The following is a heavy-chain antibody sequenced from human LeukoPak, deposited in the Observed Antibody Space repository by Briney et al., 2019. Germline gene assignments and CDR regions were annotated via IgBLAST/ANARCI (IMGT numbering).Heavy chain of an antibody. J-gene: IGHJ1*01. D-gene: IGHD2-15*01. Sequence: PSETLSLTCTVSGGPISSFYWSWIRQPPGKGLEWIGYISYSGSTNYNPSLKSRVTISVDTSKNQFSLKLNSVTAADTAVYYCARHGCSGGGCPFQHWGQGTQATVSS. CDR2: ISYSGST. CDR3: ARHGCSGGGCPFQH. V-gene: IGHV4-59*08. CDR1: GGPISSFY.